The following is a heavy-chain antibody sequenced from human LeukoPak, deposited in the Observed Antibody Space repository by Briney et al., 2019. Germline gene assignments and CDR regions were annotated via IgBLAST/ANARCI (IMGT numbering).Heavy chain of an antibody. CDR2: ISYSGST. J-gene: IGHJ3*02. V-gene: IGHV4-59*11. D-gene: IGHD1-26*01. Sequence: SETLSLTCTVSGGSISSHYWSWIRQPPGKGLEWIGYISYSGSTNYNPSLKSRVTISVDTSKNQFSLKLSSVTAADTAVYYCARAWSYGSFDIWGQGTLVTVSS. CDR3: ARAWSYGSFDI. CDR1: GGSISSHY.